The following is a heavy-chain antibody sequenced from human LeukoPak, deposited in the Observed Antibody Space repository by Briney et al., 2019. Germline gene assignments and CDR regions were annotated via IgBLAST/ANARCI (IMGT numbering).Heavy chain of an antibody. J-gene: IGHJ4*02. CDR2: IYHSGST. V-gene: IGHV4-38-2*01. Sequence: SETLSPTCAVSGYSISSGYYWGWIRQPPGKGLEWIGSIYHSGSTYYNPSLKSRVTISVDTSKNQFSLKLSSVTAADTAVYYCASIETGPIDYWGQGTLVTVSS. CDR1: GYSISSGYY. D-gene: IGHD3-9*01. CDR3: ASIETGPIDY.